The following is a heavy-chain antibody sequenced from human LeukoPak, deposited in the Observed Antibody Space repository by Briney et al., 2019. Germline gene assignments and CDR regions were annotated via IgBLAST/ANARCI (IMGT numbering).Heavy chain of an antibody. V-gene: IGHV3-33*01. D-gene: IGHD4-17*01. J-gene: IGHJ5*02. CDR1: GFTFSSYG. CDR3: ARDTVIGSGGRWTSNWFDP. Sequence: GGSLRLSCAASGFTFSSYGMHWVRQAPGKGLEWVAVIWYDGSNKYYADSVKGRFTISRDNSKNTLYLQMNSLRAEDTAVYYCARDTVIGSGGRWTSNWFDPWGQGTLVTVSS. CDR2: IWYDGSNK.